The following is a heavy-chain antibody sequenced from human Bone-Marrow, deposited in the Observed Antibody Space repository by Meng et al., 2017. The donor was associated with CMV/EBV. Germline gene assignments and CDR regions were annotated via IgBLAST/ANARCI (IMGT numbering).Heavy chain of an antibody. J-gene: IGHJ4*02. Sequence: KASGYTCTNYGISWVRQAPGQGLEWMGWITVYSGNTNYVQKLQGRVTMTTDTSANIAYMELRSLTSDDTAVYYCARDLVGVPTRLDYWGQGSLVTVSS. CDR1: GYTCTNYG. V-gene: IGHV1-18*01. D-gene: IGHD1-26*01. CDR3: ARDLVGVPTRLDY. CDR2: ITVYSGNT.